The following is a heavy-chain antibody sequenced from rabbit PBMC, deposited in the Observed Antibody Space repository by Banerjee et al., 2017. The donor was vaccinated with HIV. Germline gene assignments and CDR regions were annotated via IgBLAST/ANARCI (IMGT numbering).Heavy chain of an antibody. V-gene: IGHV1S45*01. J-gene: IGHJ4*01. CDR1: GFDFSSYYM. CDR2: IYAGKGST. Sequence: QEQLKETGGGLVQPGGSLTLSCKASGFDFSSYYMSWVRQAPGKGLEWIGIIYAGKGSTDYASWVNGRFTISKTSSTTVTLQVTSLTAADTATYFCARDDGNSNSNWIFNLWGPGTLVTVS. CDR3: ARDDGNSNSNWIFNL. D-gene: IGHD7-1*01.